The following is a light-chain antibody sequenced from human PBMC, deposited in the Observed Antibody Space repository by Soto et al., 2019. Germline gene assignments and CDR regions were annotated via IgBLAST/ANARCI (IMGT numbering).Light chain of an antibody. CDR2: DVS. V-gene: IGLV2-14*01. J-gene: IGLJ2*01. CDR3: SSYTRSSTPLYVV. CDR1: SSDVGGYNY. Sequence: QSVLTQPASVSGSPGQSITISCTGTSSDVGGYNYVSWYQQHPGKAPKLMIYDVSNRPSGVSNRISGSKSGNTAFLTISGLQAEDEADYYCSSYTRSSTPLYVVFGGGTKLTVL.